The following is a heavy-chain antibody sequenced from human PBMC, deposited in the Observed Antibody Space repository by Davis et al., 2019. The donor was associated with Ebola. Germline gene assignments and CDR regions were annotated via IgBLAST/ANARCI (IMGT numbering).Heavy chain of an antibody. V-gene: IGHV1-69*06. CDR2: IIPIFGTA. Sequence: SVKVSCKASGYTFTSYGISWVRQAPGQGLEWMGGIIPIFGTANYAQKFQGRVTITADKSTSTAYMELSSLRSEDTAVYYCARSNYDFWSGYYWDYYYGMDVWGQGTTVTVSS. D-gene: IGHD3-3*01. CDR3: ARSNYDFWSGYYWDYYYGMDV. CDR1: GYTFTSYG. J-gene: IGHJ6*02.